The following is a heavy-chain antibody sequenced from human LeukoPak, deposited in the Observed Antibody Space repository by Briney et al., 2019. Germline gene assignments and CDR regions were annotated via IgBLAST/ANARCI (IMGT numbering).Heavy chain of an antibody. CDR3: AVGDTAMGYYYYGMDV. D-gene: IGHD5-18*01. V-gene: IGHV3-21*03. CDR1: GFTFSSYS. Sequence: GGSLRLSCAASGFTFSSYSMNWVRQAPGKGLEWVSSISSSSSYIYYADSVKGRFTISRDNAKNSLYLQMNSLRAEDTAVYYCAVGDTAMGYYYYGMDVWGQGTTVTVSS. CDR2: ISSSSSYI. J-gene: IGHJ6*02.